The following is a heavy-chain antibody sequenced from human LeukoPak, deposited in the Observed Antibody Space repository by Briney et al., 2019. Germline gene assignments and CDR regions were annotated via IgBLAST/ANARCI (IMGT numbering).Heavy chain of an antibody. V-gene: IGHV4-39*01. CDR2: IYYSGST. Sequence: SETLSLTCTVSGVSISSSSYYWGWVRQPPGKGLEWIGSIYYSGSTYYNPSLKSRVTISVDTSKNQFSLKLSSVTAADTAVYYCARQPLIGYCSSTSCYLGAFDIWGQGTMVTVSS. J-gene: IGHJ3*02. CDR3: ARQPLIGYCSSTSCYLGAFDI. CDR1: GVSISSSSYY. D-gene: IGHD2-2*01.